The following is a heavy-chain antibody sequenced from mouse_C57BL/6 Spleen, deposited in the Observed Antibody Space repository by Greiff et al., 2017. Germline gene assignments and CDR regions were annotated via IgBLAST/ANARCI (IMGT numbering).Heavy chain of an antibody. D-gene: IGHD4-1*01. Sequence: EVQLQQSGPELVKPGASVKISCKASGYSFTGYYMNWVKQSPEKSLEWIGEINPSTGGTTYNQKLKAKATLTVDKSSSTAYMQLKSLTSEDSAVYYCARRMNWDEDWYFDVWGTGTTVTVSS. V-gene: IGHV1-42*01. CDR2: INPSTGGT. CDR1: GYSFTGYY. CDR3: ARRMNWDEDWYFDV. J-gene: IGHJ1*03.